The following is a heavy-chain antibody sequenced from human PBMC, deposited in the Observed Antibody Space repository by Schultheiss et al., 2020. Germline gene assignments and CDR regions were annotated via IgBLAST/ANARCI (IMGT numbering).Heavy chain of an antibody. CDR3: AKVKDYCSGGSCYSYIDF. CDR2: ISGSGGST. D-gene: IGHD2-15*01. CDR1: GFTFSSYA. J-gene: IGHJ4*02. V-gene: IGHV3-23*01. Sequence: GGSLRLSCAASGFTFSSYAMSWVRQAPGKGLEWVSAISGSGGSTYYADSVKGRFTISRDNSKNTLYLQMNSLRAEDTAVYYCAKVKDYCSGGSCYSYIDFWGQGTLVNVSS.